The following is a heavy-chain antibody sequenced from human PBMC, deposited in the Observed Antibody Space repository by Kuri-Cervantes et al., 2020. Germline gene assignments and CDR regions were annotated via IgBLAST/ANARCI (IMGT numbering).Heavy chain of an antibody. CDR3: ASRRGYGSGHDY. CDR2: ISSSSSYI. D-gene: IGHD3-10*01. V-gene: IGHV3-21*06. Sequence: GESLKISCAASGLIFSSYTMNWVRQAPGKGLEWVSSISSSSSYIYYADSVKGRFTISRDNAKNSLYLQMNSLRAEDTAVYYCASRRGYGSGHDYWGQGTLVTVSS. J-gene: IGHJ4*02. CDR1: GLIFSSYT.